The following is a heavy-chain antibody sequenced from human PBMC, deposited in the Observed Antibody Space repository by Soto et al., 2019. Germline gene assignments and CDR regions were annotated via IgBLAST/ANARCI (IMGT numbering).Heavy chain of an antibody. CDR3: VKDRGESGGWVISFAEYFQH. J-gene: IGHJ1*01. Sequence: EVQLLESGGGLVQPGGSLRLSCAASGFTFSSYAMSWVRQAPGKGLEWVSAISGSGGSTYYADSVKGRFTISRDNSKNTLYLQMNSLRAEDTAVYYCVKDRGESGGWVISFAEYFQHWGQGTLVTVSS. V-gene: IGHV3-23*01. CDR1: GFTFSSYA. CDR2: ISGSGGST. D-gene: IGHD6-19*01.